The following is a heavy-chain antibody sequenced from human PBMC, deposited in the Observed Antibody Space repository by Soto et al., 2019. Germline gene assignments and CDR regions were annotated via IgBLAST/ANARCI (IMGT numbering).Heavy chain of an antibody. D-gene: IGHD5-18*01. J-gene: IGHJ6*02. CDR2: INPSGGST. Sequence: GASVKVSCKASGYTFTSYYMHWVRQAPGQGLEWMGIINPSGGSTSYAQKFQGRVTMTRDTSTSTVYMELSSLRSEDTAVYYCARDRPDTAMVFPYYYYYGMDVWGQGTTVTVSS. CDR3: ARDRPDTAMVFPYYYYYGMDV. CDR1: GYTFTSYY. V-gene: IGHV1-46*01.